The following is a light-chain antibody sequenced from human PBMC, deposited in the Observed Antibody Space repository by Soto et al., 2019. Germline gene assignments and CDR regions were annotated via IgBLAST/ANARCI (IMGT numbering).Light chain of an antibody. V-gene: IGKV1-5*01. Sequence: DIQITQSPSTLSVYVGYRVNITFRSIQSISSLLAWYQQKPGKATKLLIYDASSLESGVPSRFSGSGSATEFTLTISSLQPDDVATYYCQKYNSYSTWTFGKGTKVDIK. CDR2: DAS. CDR3: QKYNSYSTWT. CDR1: QSISSL. J-gene: IGKJ1*01.